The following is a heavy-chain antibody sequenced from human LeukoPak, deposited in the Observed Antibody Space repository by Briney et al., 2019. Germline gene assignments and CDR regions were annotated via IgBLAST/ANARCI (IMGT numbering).Heavy chain of an antibody. J-gene: IGHJ4*02. CDR2: IYYSGST. D-gene: IGHD6-13*01. CDR3: ARERRSSRLYFYY. Sequence: SETLSLTCTVSGGSISSYYWSWIRQPPGKGLEWIGYIYYSGSTNYNPSLKSRVTISVDTSKNQFSLKLSSVTAADTAVYYCARERRSSRLYFYYWGQGTLVTVSS. CDR1: GGSISSYY. V-gene: IGHV4-59*01.